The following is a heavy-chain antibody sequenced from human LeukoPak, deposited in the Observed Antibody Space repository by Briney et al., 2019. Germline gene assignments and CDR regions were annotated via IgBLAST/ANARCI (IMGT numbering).Heavy chain of an antibody. J-gene: IGHJ4*02. CDR3: AKGAYDYIEMGYFDY. CDR2: IYSGGST. CDR1: GFTVSSNY. Sequence: PGGSLRLSCAASGFTVSSNYMSWVRQAPGKGLEWVSVIYSGGSTYYADSVKGRFTISRDNSKNTLYLQMNSLRAEDTAVYYCAKGAYDYIEMGYFDYWGQGTLVTVSS. V-gene: IGHV3-53*01. D-gene: IGHD5-12*01.